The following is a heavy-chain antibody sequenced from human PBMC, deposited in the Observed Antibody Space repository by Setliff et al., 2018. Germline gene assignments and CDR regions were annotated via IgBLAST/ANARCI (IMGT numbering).Heavy chain of an antibody. CDR1: GYSISSGFY. CDR2: LFDGGNT. CDR3: ARVDFTMIQGVLGL. D-gene: IGHD3-10*01. J-gene: IGHJ1*01. V-gene: IGHV4-38-2*01. Sequence: SETLSLTCAVSGYSISSGFYWGWCRQTPGKGLEWIGSLFDGGNTYYNPSLKSRVSISVDTSKNKFSLKLTSATAADTAVYYRARVDFTMIQGVLGLWGQGTLVTVSS.